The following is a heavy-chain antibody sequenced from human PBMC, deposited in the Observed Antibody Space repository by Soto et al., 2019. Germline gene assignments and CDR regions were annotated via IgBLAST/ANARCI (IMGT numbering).Heavy chain of an antibody. V-gene: IGHV1-18*01. CDR3: ARASITMVRDLSADY. Sequence: ASVKVSCKASGYTFTSYGISWVRQAPGQGLEWMGWISAYNGNTNYAQKLQGRVTMTTDTSTSTAYMELRSLRSDDTAVYYCARASITMVRDLSADYWGQGTLVTVSS. D-gene: IGHD3-10*01. J-gene: IGHJ4*02. CDR2: ISAYNGNT. CDR1: GYTFTSYG.